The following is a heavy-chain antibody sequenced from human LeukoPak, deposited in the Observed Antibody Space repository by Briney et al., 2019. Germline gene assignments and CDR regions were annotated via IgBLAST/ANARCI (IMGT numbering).Heavy chain of an antibody. Sequence: ASLKVSCKASGYTFTGYYMHWVRQAPGQGLEWMGWINPNSGGTNYAQKFQGRVTMTRDTSISTAYMELSRLRSDDTAVYYCASVESMIREHTAMVPFDYWGQGTLVTVSS. CDR1: GYTFTGYY. V-gene: IGHV1-2*02. CDR3: ASVESMIREHTAMVPFDY. J-gene: IGHJ4*02. D-gene: IGHD5-18*01. CDR2: INPNSGGT.